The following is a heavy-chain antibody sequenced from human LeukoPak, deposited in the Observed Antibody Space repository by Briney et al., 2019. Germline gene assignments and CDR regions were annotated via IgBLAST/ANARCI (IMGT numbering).Heavy chain of an antibody. D-gene: IGHD6-6*01. CDR3: ARALAAPFAMFDY. Sequence: ETLSLTCTVSGGSISSYYWSWIRQPPGKGLEWIGYIYYSGSTNYNPSLKSRVTISVDTSKNQFSLKLSSVTAADTAVYYCARALAAPFAMFDYWGQGTLVTVSS. CDR2: IYYSGST. J-gene: IGHJ4*02. CDR1: GGSISSYY. V-gene: IGHV4-59*01.